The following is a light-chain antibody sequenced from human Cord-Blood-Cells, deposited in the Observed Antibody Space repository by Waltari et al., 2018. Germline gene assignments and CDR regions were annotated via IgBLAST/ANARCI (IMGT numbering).Light chain of an antibody. Sequence: DIVFTQSPGPLSLSPGGRATLSCRASQSVSSSYLAWYQQKPGQAPRLLIYGASSRATGIPDRFSGSGSGTDFTLTISRLEPEDFAVYYCQQYGSSPTFGGGTKVEIK. CDR3: QQYGSSPT. V-gene: IGKV3-20*01. CDR2: GAS. CDR1: QSVSSSY. J-gene: IGKJ4*01.